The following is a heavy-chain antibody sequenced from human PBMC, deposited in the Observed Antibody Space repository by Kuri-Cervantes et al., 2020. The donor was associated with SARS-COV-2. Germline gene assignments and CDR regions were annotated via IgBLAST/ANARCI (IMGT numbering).Heavy chain of an antibody. Sequence: SVKVSCKASGYTFTELSMHWVRQAPGQGLEWMGGILPALDIPNYAQKFRGRVTITADRATSTAYMELSSLKSDDTALYYCASDGMAGSLTMDFWGQGTLVTVSS. CDR3: ASDGMAGSLTMDF. CDR1: GYTFTELS. J-gene: IGHJ4*02. V-gene: IGHV1-69*10. D-gene: IGHD6-19*01. CDR2: ILPALDIP.